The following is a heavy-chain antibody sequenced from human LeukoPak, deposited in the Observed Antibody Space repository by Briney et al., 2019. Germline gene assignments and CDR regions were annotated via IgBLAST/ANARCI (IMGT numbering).Heavy chain of an antibody. CDR2: ISAYNGNT. D-gene: IGHD5-18*01. CDR1: GYTFTSYG. V-gene: IGHV1-18*01. CDR3: ARAFHNTAMDDHAFDI. J-gene: IGHJ3*02. Sequence: ASVKVSCKASGYTFTSYGISWVRQAPGQGLEWMGWISAYNGNTNYAQKLQGRVTMTTDTSTSTAYMELRSLRSDDTAVYYCARAFHNTAMDDHAFDIWGQGTMVTVSS.